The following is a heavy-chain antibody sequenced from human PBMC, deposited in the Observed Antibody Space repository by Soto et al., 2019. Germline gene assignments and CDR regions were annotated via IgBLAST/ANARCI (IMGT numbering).Heavy chain of an antibody. D-gene: IGHD6-19*01. J-gene: IGHJ6*02. CDR3: AMLGGWSGGSNDMDV. Sequence: EVQLVESGGGLVQPGGSLRLSCAASGLIFSDYHMDWVRQAPGKGLEWVGRIRRKANSYTAGYAASVKGRFTISRDDSKNPPYLQMNSLKTEDTDVYYCAMLGGWSGGSNDMDVWGQGTTVTVSS. CDR2: IRRKANSYTA. V-gene: IGHV3-72*01. CDR1: GLIFSDYH.